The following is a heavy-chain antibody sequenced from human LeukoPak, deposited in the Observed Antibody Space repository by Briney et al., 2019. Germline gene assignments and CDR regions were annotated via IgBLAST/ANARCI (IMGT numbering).Heavy chain of an antibody. CDR3: ARRRLEIYCSGGSCYGGYYYMDV. CDR1: GGSFSGYY. CDR2: INHSGST. D-gene: IGHD2-15*01. V-gene: IGHV4-34*01. Sequence: SETLSLTCAVYGGSFSGYYWSWIRQPPGKGLEWIGEINHSGSTNYNPSLKSRVTISVDTSKNQFSLKLSSVTAADTAVYYCARRRLEIYCSGGSCYGGYYYMDVWGKGTTVTISS. J-gene: IGHJ6*03.